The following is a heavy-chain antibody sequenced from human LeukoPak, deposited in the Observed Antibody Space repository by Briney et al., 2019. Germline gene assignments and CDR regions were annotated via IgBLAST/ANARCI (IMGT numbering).Heavy chain of an antibody. Sequence: PSETLSLTCTVSGGSISSYYWSWIRQPPGKGLEWIGYIYYSGSTNYNPSLKSRVTISVDTSKNQFSLKLSSVTAADTAVYYCAQGRHTYYYGMDVWGQGPRSPSP. J-gene: IGHJ6*02. CDR3: AQGRHTYYYGMDV. CDR2: IYYSGST. V-gene: IGHV4-59*01. CDR1: GGSISSYY.